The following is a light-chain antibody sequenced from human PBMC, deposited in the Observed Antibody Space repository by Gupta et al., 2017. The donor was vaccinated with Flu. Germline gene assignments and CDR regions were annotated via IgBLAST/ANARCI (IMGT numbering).Light chain of an antibody. Sequence: DIQMTQSPSSLSASVGDRVTITCRASQRMTGYLNWYQQKPGRAPKLLIYAESRVQSGVPSRFSGGGSGTDYTLTISGLQPEDFATYYCQHRDRTPFTFGHGTMVDV. CDR2: AES. V-gene: IGKV1-39*01. J-gene: IGKJ3*01. CDR1: QRMTGY. CDR3: QHRDRTPFT.